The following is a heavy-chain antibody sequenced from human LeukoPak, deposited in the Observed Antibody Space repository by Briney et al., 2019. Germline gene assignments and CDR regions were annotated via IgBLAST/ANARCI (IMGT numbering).Heavy chain of an antibody. CDR3: ASFDSSGWHYFDY. CDR2: VSSRSGYI. V-gene: IGHV3-21*01. J-gene: IGHJ4*02. Sequence: GGSLRLSCAASGFTFSSYSMSWVRQAPGKGLEWVSSVSSRSGYIYYGDSVKGRFTISRDNAKNSLYLQMNTLRAEDTAVYYCASFDSSGWHYFDYWGQGTLVTVSA. D-gene: IGHD6-19*01. CDR1: GFTFSSYS.